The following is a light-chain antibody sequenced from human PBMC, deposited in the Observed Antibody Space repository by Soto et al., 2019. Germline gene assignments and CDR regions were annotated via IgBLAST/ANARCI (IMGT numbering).Light chain of an antibody. J-gene: IGKJ1*01. Sequence: DVQITQSPSTLSTSFGDRVMITCRASQNINNRLAWYQQRPGKSPKLLVYWASTLESGVLSRFSGSGSGTEFTLSISGLQPDDFATYYCQPFGPYSPWAFGHGTRVYI. CDR1: QNINNR. CDR2: WAS. V-gene: IGKV1-5*03. CDR3: QPFGPYSPWA.